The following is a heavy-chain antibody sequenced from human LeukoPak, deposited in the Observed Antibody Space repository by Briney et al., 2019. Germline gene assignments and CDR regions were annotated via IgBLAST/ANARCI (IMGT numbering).Heavy chain of an antibody. Sequence: HPGASLRLSCAASGFTFSNYWMHWVRQAPGKGLVWVSHINSDGSSTNYADSVKGRFTISRDNAKNTLYLQMNSLRAEDTAVYYCARADAVTTILFDYWGGQGTLVTVSS. CDR1: GFTFSNYW. CDR2: INSDGSST. J-gene: IGHJ4*02. V-gene: IGHV3-74*01. CDR3: ARADAVTTILFDYW. D-gene: IGHD4-17*01.